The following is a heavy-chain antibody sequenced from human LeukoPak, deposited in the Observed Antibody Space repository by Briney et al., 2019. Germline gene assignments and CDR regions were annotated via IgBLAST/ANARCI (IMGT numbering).Heavy chain of an antibody. V-gene: IGHV3-23*01. D-gene: IGHD5-18*01. CDR2: ISGNSGST. J-gene: IGHJ4*02. Sequence: PGGSLRLSCAASGFIFSSYTMSWVRQAPGKGLEWVSGISGNSGSTYYADSVKGRFTISRDNSKNTLYLQMNSLRAEDTAVYYCAKDREQLWPDSFDYWGQGTLVTVSS. CDR3: AKDREQLWPDSFDY. CDR1: GFIFSSYT.